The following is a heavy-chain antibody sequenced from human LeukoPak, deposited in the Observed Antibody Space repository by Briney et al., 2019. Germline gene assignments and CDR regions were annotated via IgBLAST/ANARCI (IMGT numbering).Heavy chain of an antibody. CDR2: IISKTDGGTT. CDR3: TTLSPADY. CDR1: EFTFSNAW. J-gene: IGHJ4*02. Sequence: PGGSLRLSCAASEFTFSNAWMSWVRQAPGKGLEWVGRIISKTDGGTTDYAAPVKGRFTISRDDSKNTLYLQMNSLKTEDTAVYYWTTLSPADYWGQGTLVTVSS. V-gene: IGHV3-15*01. D-gene: IGHD3-16*01.